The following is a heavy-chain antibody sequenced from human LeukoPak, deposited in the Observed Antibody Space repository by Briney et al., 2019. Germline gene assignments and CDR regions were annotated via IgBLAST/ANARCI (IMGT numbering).Heavy chain of an antibody. D-gene: IGHD3-16*01. V-gene: IGHV4-59*01. J-gene: IGHJ5*02. CDR3: ARDRSYVNNWFDP. Sequence: SETLSLTCTVSGGSISSFYWSWIRQPPGKGREWIGYIYNRGTTNYNPSLKSRVTIAVDTPQNQFSLKLTSVTAADTAVYYCARDRSYVNNWFDPWGQGNLVTVS. CDR1: GGSISSFY. CDR2: IYNRGTT.